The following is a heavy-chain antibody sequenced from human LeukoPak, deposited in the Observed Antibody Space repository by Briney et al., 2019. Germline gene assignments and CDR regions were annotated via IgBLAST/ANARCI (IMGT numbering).Heavy chain of an antibody. CDR2: IYSGGST. J-gene: IGHJ4*02. CDR1: GFTVSSNY. V-gene: IGHV3-53*01. D-gene: IGHD3-22*01. Sequence: GGSLRLSCAASGFTVSSNYMSWVRQAPGKGLEWVSVIYSGGSTYYADSVKGRFTISRDNSKNTLYLQMNSLRAEDTAVYYCARGDSSGYPRGGYWGQGTLVTVSS. CDR3: ARGDSSGYPRGGY.